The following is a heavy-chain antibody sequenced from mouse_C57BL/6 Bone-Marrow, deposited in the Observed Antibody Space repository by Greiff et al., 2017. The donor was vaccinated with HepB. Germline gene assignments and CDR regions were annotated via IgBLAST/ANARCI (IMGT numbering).Heavy chain of an antibody. Sequence: VKLVESGAELARPGASVKLSCKASSYTFTSYGISWVKQRTGQGLEWIGEIYPRSGNTYYNEKFKGKATLTADKSSSTAYMELRSLTSEDSAVYFCARKGITTVVAKGFAYWGQGTLVTVSA. CDR1: SYTFTSYG. D-gene: IGHD1-1*01. J-gene: IGHJ3*01. CDR2: IYPRSGNT. V-gene: IGHV1-81*01. CDR3: ARKGITTVVAKGFAY.